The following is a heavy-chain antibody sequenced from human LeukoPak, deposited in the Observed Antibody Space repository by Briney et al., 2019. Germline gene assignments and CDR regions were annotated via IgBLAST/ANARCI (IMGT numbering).Heavy chain of an antibody. D-gene: IGHD3-16*01. CDR3: ATLRRGGY. V-gene: IGHV4-34*01. CDR1: GESFSGYY. Sequence: SETLSLTSAVYGESFSGYYYSWIRQPPGKGLEWIGEINHSGSTNYNPSLKSRVTISVDTSKSQFSLKLSSVTAADTAVYYCATLRRGGYWGQGTLVTVSS. CDR2: INHSGST. J-gene: IGHJ4*02.